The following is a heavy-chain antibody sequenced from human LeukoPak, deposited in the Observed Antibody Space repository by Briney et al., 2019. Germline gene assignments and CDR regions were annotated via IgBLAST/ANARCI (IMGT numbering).Heavy chain of an antibody. J-gene: IGHJ4*02. V-gene: IGHV1-69*04. CDR1: GGTFSSYA. Sequence: ASVKVSCKASGGTFSSYAISWVRQAPGQGLEWMGRIIPILGKANYAQKFQGGVTITADKSTSTAYMELSSLRSEDTAVYYCARDDAALKLTTVTTGIDYWGQGTLVTVSS. CDR2: IIPILGKA. D-gene: IGHD4-17*01. CDR3: ARDDAALKLTTVTTGIDY.